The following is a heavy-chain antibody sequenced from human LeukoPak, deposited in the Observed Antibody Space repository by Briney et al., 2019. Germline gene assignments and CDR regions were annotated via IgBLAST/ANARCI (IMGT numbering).Heavy chain of an antibody. CDR3: ARDSSAAGSGGLFDP. D-gene: IGHD6-13*01. V-gene: IGHV3-7*03. Sequence: GGSLRLSCAASGFTFSSSWMSWVRQAPGKGLEWVANIKQDGSERSYVDSVKGRFTISRDNAKNLLYLQMNSLRAEDTAVYYCARDSSAAGSGGLFDPWGQGTQVTVSS. CDR1: GFTFSSSW. CDR2: IKQDGSER. J-gene: IGHJ5*02.